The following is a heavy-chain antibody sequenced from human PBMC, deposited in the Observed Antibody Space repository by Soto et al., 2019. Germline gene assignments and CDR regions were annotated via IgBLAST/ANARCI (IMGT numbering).Heavy chain of an antibody. CDR3: WFYDYVWGSPPQWYGMDV. J-gene: IGHJ6*02. CDR1: GYTFTSYD. CDR2: MNPNSGNT. V-gene: IGHV1-8*01. D-gene: IGHD3-16*01. Sequence: ASVKVSCKASGYTFTSYDINWVRQATGQGLEWMGWMNPNSGNTGYAQKFQGRVTMTRNTSISTAYMELSSLRPEDTAVYYCWFYDYVWGSPPQWYGMDVWGQGTTVTVSS.